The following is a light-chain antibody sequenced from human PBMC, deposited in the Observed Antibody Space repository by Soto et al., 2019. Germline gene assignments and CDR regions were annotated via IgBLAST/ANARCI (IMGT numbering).Light chain of an antibody. CDR3: QSYDSSLSGAWV. Sequence: QSVLTQPPSVSGAPGQRITISCTRSPSNIGAGFDVHWYQQFPGTAPKLLIYGTTSRPSGVPDRFSGSQSGTSASLAITGLQAGDEADYYCQSYDSSLSGAWVFGGGTKLTVL. CDR1: PSNIGAGFD. CDR2: GTT. J-gene: IGLJ3*02. V-gene: IGLV1-40*01.